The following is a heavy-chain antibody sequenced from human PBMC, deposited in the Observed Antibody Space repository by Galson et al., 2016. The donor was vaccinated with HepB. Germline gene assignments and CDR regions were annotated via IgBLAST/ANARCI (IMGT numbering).Heavy chain of an antibody. D-gene: IGHD3-22*01. Sequence: SLRLPCAASGFTLSSYRIHWVRQAPGKGLEWVSSISRGGTYKYYAVSVEGRFTISRDNAKNSLYLQMNSLRAEDTAVYFCARDKSSGYSDAFDMWGQGTMVTVSS. J-gene: IGHJ3*02. CDR2: ISRGGTYK. V-gene: IGHV3-21*01. CDR1: GFTLSSYR. CDR3: ARDKSSGYSDAFDM.